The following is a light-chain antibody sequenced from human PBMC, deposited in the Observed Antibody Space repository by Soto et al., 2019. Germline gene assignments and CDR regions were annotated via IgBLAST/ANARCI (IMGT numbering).Light chain of an antibody. J-gene: IGLJ2*01. CDR3: QSYDSSLSVLVV. CDR2: GNS. CDR1: SSNIGAGYD. V-gene: IGLV1-40*01. Sequence: QSVLTQPPSVSGAPGQRVTISCTGSSSNIGAGYDVHWYQQLPGTAPKLLIYGNSNRPSGVPDRFSGSKSGTSASLAITGLQAEDEVDYYCQSYDSSLSVLVVFGGGTKVTVL.